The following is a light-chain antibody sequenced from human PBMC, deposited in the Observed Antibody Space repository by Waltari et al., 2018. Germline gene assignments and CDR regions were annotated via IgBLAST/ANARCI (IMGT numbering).Light chain of an antibody. V-gene: IGKV1-9*01. CDR2: AAS. J-gene: IGKJ1*01. Sequence: DIQLTQSPSFLSASVGDRVTITCRASQDISSYLAWYQQKPGKAPKLLIYAASSLQSGVPPRFSGSGSGSEFTLTISSLQPEDIATYYCQHLHSYPWTFGQVTRVEIK. CDR1: QDISSY. CDR3: QHLHSYPWT.